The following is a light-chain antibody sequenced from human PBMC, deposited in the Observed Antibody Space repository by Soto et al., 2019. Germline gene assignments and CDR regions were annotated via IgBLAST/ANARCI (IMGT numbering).Light chain of an antibody. CDR3: FSYTSISPFL. Sequence: QSVLTQPASVSGSPGQTITISCTGTSSDVGGYNYFSWYQQHPGKAPKLMIYEVSNRPAGVSNRFSGSKSGKTASLTISGLHAEDEADYYGFSYTSISPFLFGGGTQLTVL. J-gene: IGLJ2*01. V-gene: IGLV2-14*01. CDR1: SSDVGGYNY. CDR2: EVS.